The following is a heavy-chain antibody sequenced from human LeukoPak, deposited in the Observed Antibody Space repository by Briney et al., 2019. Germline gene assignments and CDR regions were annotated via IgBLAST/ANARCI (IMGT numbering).Heavy chain of an antibody. CDR2: IYYTGIT. Sequence: SETLSLTYTVSGGSISSYYWSWIRQPPGKGLEWIGYIYYTGITNYNPSLESRVTISVDTSKNQFSLKLNSVTAADTAVYYCTRHDAVPVIGHGMGVWGQGTTATVSS. CDR1: GGSISSYY. V-gene: IGHV4-59*08. J-gene: IGHJ6*02. CDR3: TRHDAVPVIGHGMGV. D-gene: IGHD3-16*02.